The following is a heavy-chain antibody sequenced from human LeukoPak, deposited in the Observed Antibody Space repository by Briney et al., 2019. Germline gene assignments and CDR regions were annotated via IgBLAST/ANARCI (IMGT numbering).Heavy chain of an antibody. Sequence: GGSLRLSCAASGFTFSSYAMSWVRQAPGKGLEWVSAISGSGGSTYYADSVKGRFTISRDNSKNTLYLQMNSLRAEDTAVYYRAKGLAPTIFGVVIGYDAFDIWGQGTMVTVSS. CDR1: GFTFSSYA. CDR3: AKGLAPTIFGVVIGYDAFDI. V-gene: IGHV3-23*01. CDR2: ISGSGGST. J-gene: IGHJ3*02. D-gene: IGHD3-3*01.